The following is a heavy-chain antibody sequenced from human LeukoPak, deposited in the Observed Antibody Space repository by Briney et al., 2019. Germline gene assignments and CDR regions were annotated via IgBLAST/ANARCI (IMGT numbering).Heavy chain of an antibody. Sequence: SVKVSCKASGGTSSNYAIHWVRQAPGQGLEWMGGIIPIFGPANYAQKFQGRVTITADESTSTAYMELSSLRSEDTAVYYCARDANYGYSYDYYYYGMDVWGQGTTVTVSS. D-gene: IGHD5-18*01. J-gene: IGHJ6*02. CDR1: GGTSSNYA. CDR2: IIPIFGPA. CDR3: ARDANYGYSYDYYYYGMDV. V-gene: IGHV1-69*13.